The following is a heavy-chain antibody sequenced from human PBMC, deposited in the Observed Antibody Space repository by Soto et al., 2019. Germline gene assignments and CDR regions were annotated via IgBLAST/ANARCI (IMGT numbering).Heavy chain of an antibody. V-gene: IGHV3-23*01. CDR1: GFSFSSYA. CDR2: ISGSDGST. J-gene: IGHJ4*02. CDR3: ARYRERDAWYEDY. Sequence: EVQLLESGGGLVQPGGSLRLSCVASGFSFSSYAMGWVRQAPGEGLEWVSVISGSDGSTYYAGSVKRRYTISRDDSKNTRYLQMNSLRAEDTAVYYCARYRERDAWYEDYWGQGTLVTVSS. D-gene: IGHD5-12*01.